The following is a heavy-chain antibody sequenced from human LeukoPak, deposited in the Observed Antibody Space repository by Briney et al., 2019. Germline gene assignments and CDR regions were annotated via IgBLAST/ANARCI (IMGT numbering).Heavy chain of an antibody. CDR1: GGSISSSTYY. CDR3: ATINEYNYGNFDY. J-gene: IGHJ4*02. D-gene: IGHD5-18*01. Sequence: PSETLSLTCSVSGGSISSSTYYWAWIRQPPEKGLEWIGSIYYSGSTYYNPSLKSRVTISVDTSKNQFSLQLRAVTAAATSVYYCATINEYNYGNFDYWGQGTLVTVSS. V-gene: IGHV4-39*01. CDR2: IYYSGST.